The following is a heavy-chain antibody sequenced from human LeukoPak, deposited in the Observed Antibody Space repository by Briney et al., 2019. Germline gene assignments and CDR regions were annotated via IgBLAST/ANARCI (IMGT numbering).Heavy chain of an antibody. CDR3: ARGTYYYGSGSPSESTWFDP. V-gene: IGHV1-2*02. Sequence: ASVKVSCKASGYTFTGYYMHWVRQAPGQGLEWMGWINPNSGGTNYAQKFQGRVTMTRDTSISTAYMELSRLRSDDTAVYYCARGTYYYGSGSPSESTWFDPWGQGTLVTVSS. CDR2: INPNSGGT. D-gene: IGHD3-10*01. J-gene: IGHJ5*02. CDR1: GYTFTGYY.